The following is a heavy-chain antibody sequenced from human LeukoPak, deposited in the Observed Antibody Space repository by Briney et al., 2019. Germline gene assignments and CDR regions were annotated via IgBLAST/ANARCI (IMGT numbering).Heavy chain of an antibody. Sequence: GGSLRLSCAASGFTFSSYSMNWVRQAPGKGLDWVAVISYDGSNKFYADSVKGRFTISRDSSKNTLYLQMNSLRVEDTAVYYCARDLAAAGTLIDYWGQGTLVTVSS. D-gene: IGHD6-13*01. J-gene: IGHJ4*02. CDR1: GFTFSSYS. CDR2: ISYDGSNK. V-gene: IGHV3-30*03. CDR3: ARDLAAAGTLIDY.